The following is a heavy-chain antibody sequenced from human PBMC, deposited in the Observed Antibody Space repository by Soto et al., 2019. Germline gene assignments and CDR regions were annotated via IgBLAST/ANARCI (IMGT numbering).Heavy chain of an antibody. Sequence: QLQLQESGPGLVKPSETLSLTCTVSGGSISSSNRYWGWIRQSPGKGLEWIGSIYYSGDTYYNPSHQSRFTISVDTSKTQFSLQLSSVTAADTAVFYCGRHTQAGSCSFPMDVWGQGTTVTVSS. J-gene: IGHJ6*02. CDR3: GRHTQAGSCSFPMDV. D-gene: IGHD6-19*01. CDR2: IYYSGDT. V-gene: IGHV4-39*01. CDR1: GGSISSSNRY.